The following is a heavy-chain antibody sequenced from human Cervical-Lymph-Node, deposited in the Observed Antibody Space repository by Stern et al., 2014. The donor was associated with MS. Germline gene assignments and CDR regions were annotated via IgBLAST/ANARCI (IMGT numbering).Heavy chain of an antibody. D-gene: IGHD2-15*01. CDR1: GYNFIDYY. CDR2: INPHTGDT. V-gene: IGHV1-2*02. CDR3: TRGRGTLLYLH. J-gene: IGHJ4*02. Sequence: QVQLVQSGAALRKPGASVEVSCEASGYNFIDYYIHWVRQAPGQGLEWVGWINPHTGDTRYAQKFLGRVAMTRDTSINTAYLELNSLISDDTAFYYCTRGRGTLLYLHWGQGTLITVSS.